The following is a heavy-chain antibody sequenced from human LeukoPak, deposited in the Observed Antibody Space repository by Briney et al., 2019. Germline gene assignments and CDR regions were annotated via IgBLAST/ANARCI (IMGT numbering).Heavy chain of an antibody. CDR3: ARGHSGWYDY. CDR1: EFSVGSNY. CDR2: IYSGGST. Sequence: GGSLRLSCAASEFSVGSNYMTWVRQAPGKGLEWVSVIYSGGSTYYADSVKGRFIISRDNSKNTLYLQMNSLRAEDTAVYYRARGHSGWYDYWGQGTLVTVSS. V-gene: IGHV3-66*01. J-gene: IGHJ4*02. D-gene: IGHD6-19*01.